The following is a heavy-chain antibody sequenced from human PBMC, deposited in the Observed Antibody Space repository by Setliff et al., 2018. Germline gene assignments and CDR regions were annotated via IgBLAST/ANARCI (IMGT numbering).Heavy chain of an antibody. J-gene: IGHJ6*03. CDR3: ARASRFATIVWKGDYYMDV. Sequence: ASVKVSCKASGYSFSTYAMSWIRQAPGQGLEWMGWINTNTGNPGYAQGFTGRFVFSLDTSVSTAYLQISSLKPEDTAMYYCARASRFATIVWKGDYYMDVWGKGTTVTV. D-gene: IGHD3-16*02. V-gene: IGHV7-4-1*02. CDR2: INTNTGNP. CDR1: GYSFSTYA.